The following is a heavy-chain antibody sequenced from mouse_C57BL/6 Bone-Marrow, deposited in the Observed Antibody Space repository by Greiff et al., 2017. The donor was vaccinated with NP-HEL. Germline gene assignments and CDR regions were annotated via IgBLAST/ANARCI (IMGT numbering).Heavy chain of an antibody. Sequence: VKLMESGPGLVQPSQSLSITCTVSSFSLTSYGVHWVRQSPGKGLEWLGVIWSGGSTDYNAAFISRLSISKDNSKSQVFFKMNSLQADDTAIYYCARFLLKCNYYAMDYWGQGTSVTVSS. CDR1: SFSLTSYG. CDR3: ARFLLKCNYYAMDY. D-gene: IGHD2-1*01. V-gene: IGHV2-2*01. CDR2: IWSGGST. J-gene: IGHJ4*01.